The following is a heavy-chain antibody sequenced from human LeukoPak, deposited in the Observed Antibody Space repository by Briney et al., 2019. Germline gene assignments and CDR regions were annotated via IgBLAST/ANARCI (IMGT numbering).Heavy chain of an antibody. CDR3: ARVTPGYGDYYFDY. D-gene: IGHD4-17*01. CDR2: IIPILGIA. J-gene: IGHJ4*02. V-gene: IGHV1-69*02. Sequence: ASVKVSCKASGGTFSSCTISWVRQAPGQGLEWMGRIIPILGIANYAQKFQGRVTITADKSTSTAYMELSSLRSEDTAVYYCARVTPGYGDYYFDYWGQGTLVTVSS. CDR1: GGTFSSCT.